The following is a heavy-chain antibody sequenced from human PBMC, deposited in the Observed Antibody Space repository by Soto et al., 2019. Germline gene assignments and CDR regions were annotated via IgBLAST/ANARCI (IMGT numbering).Heavy chain of an antibody. J-gene: IGHJ6*02. Sequence: LSLTCAVSGDSIVSGYYWAWIRQSPGKGLEWIGSIYHAGSVYYNPSLNGRVALSMDTSKNHFSLKLTSVTAADTAVYYCARTFDYYGMDVWGQGTTVTVSS. CDR2: IYHAGSV. CDR3: ARTFDYYGMDV. CDR1: GDSIVSGYY. V-gene: IGHV4-38-2*01.